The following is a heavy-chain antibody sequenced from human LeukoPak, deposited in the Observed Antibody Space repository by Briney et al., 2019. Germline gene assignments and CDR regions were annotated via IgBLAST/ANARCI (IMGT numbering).Heavy chain of an antibody. D-gene: IGHD3-9*01. J-gene: IGHJ6*03. Sequence: ASVKVSCKASGGTFSSYAISWVRQAPGQGLEWMGGIIPIFGTANYAQKFQGRVTITADKSTSTAYMELSSLRSEDTAVYYCASILTGSPASYYYYYMDVWGKGTTVTVSS. CDR3: ASILTGSPASYYYYYMDV. CDR2: IIPIFGTA. V-gene: IGHV1-69*06. CDR1: GGTFSSYA.